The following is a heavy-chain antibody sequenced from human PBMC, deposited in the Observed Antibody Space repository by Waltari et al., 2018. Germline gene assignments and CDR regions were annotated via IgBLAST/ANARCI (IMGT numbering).Heavy chain of an antibody. D-gene: IGHD5-12*01. Sequence: QVTLKESGPALVKPTQNLTLTCTFSGFSLSTSGMRVSWIRQPPGKALEWLARIDWDDDKFYSTSLKTRLTISKDTSKNQVVLTMTNMDPVDTATYYCARNQGYGGPDDAFDIWGQGTMVTVSS. J-gene: IGHJ3*02. V-gene: IGHV2-70*04. CDR2: IDWDDDK. CDR1: GFSLSTSGMR. CDR3: ARNQGYGGPDDAFDI.